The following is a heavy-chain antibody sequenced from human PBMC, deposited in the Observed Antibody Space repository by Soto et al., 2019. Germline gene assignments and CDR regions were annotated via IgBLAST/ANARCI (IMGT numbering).Heavy chain of an antibody. V-gene: IGHV3-23*01. CDR1: GFTFSNYA. J-gene: IGHJ4*02. D-gene: IGHD5-12*01. CDR2: ISGSDGST. Sequence: EVQLLESGGGLVQPGGSLRLSCAASGFTFSNYAMSWVRQAPGEGLEWVSTISGSDGSTYYADSVKGRFTISRDISKNTLYLQMNSLRAEDTAIYCCAKERSSGYYFFDYWGQGTLVTVSS. CDR3: AKERSSGYYFFDY.